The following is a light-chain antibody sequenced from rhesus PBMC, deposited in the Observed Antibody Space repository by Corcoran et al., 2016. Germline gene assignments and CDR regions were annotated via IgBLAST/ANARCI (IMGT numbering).Light chain of an antibody. Sequence: DIQMTQSPSSLSASVGDTVTISCRASHSIIRCLSWYQQKPGKAPKLLIHKASSLQSGVPSRLSGSGSWADFTLTISSLQSEDFAAYYCPQYSSNPYSFGQGTKVEIK. V-gene: IGKV1-22*01. CDR2: KAS. CDR1: HSIIRC. CDR3: PQYSSNPYS. J-gene: IGKJ2*01.